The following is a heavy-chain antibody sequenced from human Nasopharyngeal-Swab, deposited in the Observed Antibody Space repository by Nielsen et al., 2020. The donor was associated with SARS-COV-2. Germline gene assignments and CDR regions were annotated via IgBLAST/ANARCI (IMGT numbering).Heavy chain of an antibody. CDR1: GFIFNTYG. CDR3: ARNLKLLTNYYALDY. D-gene: IGHD3-10*01. J-gene: IGHJ4*02. CDR2: INDDNTI. Sequence: GESLKISCEASGFIFNTYGMNWVRQAPGKGLEWVSYINDDNTIYYADSVKGRFTISRDNAKNSLDLQMNSLRDEDTAVYYRARNLKLLTNYYALDYWGQGTLVTVPS. V-gene: IGHV3-48*02.